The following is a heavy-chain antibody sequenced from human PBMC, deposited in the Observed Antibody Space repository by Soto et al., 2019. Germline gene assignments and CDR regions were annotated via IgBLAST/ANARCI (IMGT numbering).Heavy chain of an antibody. CDR3: PRISYSSKPGAIEF. CDR1: GFSLSTSGMC. Sequence: SGPTLVNPTQTPTLPCPFSGFSLSTSGMCVTWIRQPPGKALEGLARMDWDDDKYYSTSPKTRLTISKDTSKNQVVLTTTNMHPVDTAPYYCPRISYSSKPGAIEFWGQGTQVTVSS. D-gene: IGHD6-6*01. CDR2: MDWDDDK. J-gene: IGHJ4*02. V-gene: IGHV2-70*11.